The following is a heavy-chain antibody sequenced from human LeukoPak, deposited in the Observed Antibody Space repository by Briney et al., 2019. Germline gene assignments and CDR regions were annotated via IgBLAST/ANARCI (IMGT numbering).Heavy chain of an antibody. CDR3: ARVAVPNYYYGSGSPRYFDY. Sequence: PGRSPRLSCAASGFTFSSYGMHWVRQAPGKGLEWVAVIWYDGSNKYYADSVKGRFTISRDNSKNTLYLQMNSLRAEDTAVYYCARVAVPNYYYGSGSPRYFDYWGQGTLVTVSS. CDR2: IWYDGSNK. D-gene: IGHD3-10*01. V-gene: IGHV3-33*01. J-gene: IGHJ4*02. CDR1: GFTFSSYG.